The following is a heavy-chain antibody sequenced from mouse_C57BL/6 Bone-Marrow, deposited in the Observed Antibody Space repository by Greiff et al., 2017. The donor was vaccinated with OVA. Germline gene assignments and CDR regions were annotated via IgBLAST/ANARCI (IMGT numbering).Heavy chain of an antibody. D-gene: IGHD1-1*01. Sequence: VQLKQSGTVLARPGASVKMSCKTSGYTFTSYWMHWVKQRPGQGLEWIGAIYPGNSDTSYNQKFKGKAKLTAVTSASTAYMELSSLTNEDSAVYYCNVRYGSSYDYAMDYWGQGTSVTVSS. J-gene: IGHJ4*01. CDR3: NVRYGSSYDYAMDY. CDR2: IYPGNSDT. CDR1: GYTFTSYW. V-gene: IGHV1-5*01.